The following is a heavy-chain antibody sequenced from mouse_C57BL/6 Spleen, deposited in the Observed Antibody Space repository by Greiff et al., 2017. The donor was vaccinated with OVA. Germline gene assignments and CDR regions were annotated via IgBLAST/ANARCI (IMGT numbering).Heavy chain of an antibody. Sequence: LQESGPELVKPGASVKISCKASGYAFSSSWMNWVKQRPGKGLEWIGRIYPGDGDTNYNGKFKGKATLTADKSSSTAYMQLSSLTSEDSAVYFCAREELYYGSSSYYFDYWGQGTTLTVSS. CDR3: AREELYYGSSSYYFDY. CDR1: GYAFSSSW. V-gene: IGHV1-82*01. J-gene: IGHJ2*01. CDR2: IYPGDGDT. D-gene: IGHD1-1*01.